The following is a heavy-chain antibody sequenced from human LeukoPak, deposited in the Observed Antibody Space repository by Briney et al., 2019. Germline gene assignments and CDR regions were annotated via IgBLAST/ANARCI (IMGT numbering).Heavy chain of an antibody. J-gene: IGHJ6*02. CDR2: INPNSGGT. V-gene: IGHV1-2*04. Sequence: GASVKFSCKASGYTFTGYYMHWVRQAPGQGLEWMGWINPNSGGTNYAQKFQGWVTMTRDTSISTAYMELSRLRSDDTAVCYCASSPGRVYGMDVWGQGTTVTVSS. CDR3: ASSPGRVYGMDV. D-gene: IGHD1-26*01. CDR1: GYTFTGYY.